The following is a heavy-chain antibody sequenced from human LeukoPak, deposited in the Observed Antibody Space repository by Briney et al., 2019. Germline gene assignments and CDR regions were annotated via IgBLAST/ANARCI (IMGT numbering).Heavy chain of an antibody. CDR2: ISYDGSNK. V-gene: IGHV3-30*18. CDR1: GFTFSSYG. Sequence: GRSLRLSCAASGFTFSSYGMHWVRQAPGKGLEWVAVISYDGSNKYYADSVKGRFTISRDNSKNTLYLQMNSLRAEDTAVYYCAKDGRPTMVRGVITYYFDYWGQGTLVTVSS. D-gene: IGHD3-10*01. CDR3: AKDGRPTMVRGVITYYFDY. J-gene: IGHJ4*02.